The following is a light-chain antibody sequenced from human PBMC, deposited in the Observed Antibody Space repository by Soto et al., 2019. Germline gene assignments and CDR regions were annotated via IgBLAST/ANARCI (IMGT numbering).Light chain of an antibody. Sequence: EIVMTQSPATLSVSPGGRATLSCRASQSISDTLAWYQQKPGQAPRLLIHGASSRATGFPARFSGSGSGTDFTLTISSLQSEDFAVYYCRQYDNWPWTFGQGTKVDI. V-gene: IGKV3-15*01. CDR1: QSISDT. CDR3: RQYDNWPWT. CDR2: GAS. J-gene: IGKJ1*01.